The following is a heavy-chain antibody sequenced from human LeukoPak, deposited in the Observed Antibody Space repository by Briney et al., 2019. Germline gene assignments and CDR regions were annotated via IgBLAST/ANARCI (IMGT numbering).Heavy chain of an antibody. CDR2: IRSDGVDV. CDR1: GFTFSSYA. J-gene: IGHJ4*02. Sequence: GGSLRLSCSVSGFTFSSYAMHWVRQAPGKGLEYVSVIRSDGVDVYYTDSVKGRFTISRDNSKNTLYLQMSSLRPDDTAVYYCVKDLLQVTMKKLDHWGQGTLVTVSS. CDR3: VKDLLQVTMKKLDH. V-gene: IGHV3-64D*06. D-gene: IGHD4-11*01.